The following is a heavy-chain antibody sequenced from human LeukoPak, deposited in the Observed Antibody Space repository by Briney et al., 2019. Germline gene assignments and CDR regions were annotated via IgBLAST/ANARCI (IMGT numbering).Heavy chain of an antibody. D-gene: IGHD3-22*01. CDR3: ATGEVVSYYYDSSGYS. CDR2: FDPEDGET. V-gene: IGHV1-24*01. J-gene: IGHJ5*02. CDR1: GYTLTELS. Sequence: ASVKVSCXVSGYTLTELSMHWVRQAPGKGLEWMGGFDPEDGETIYAQKFQGRVTMTEDTSTDTAYMELSSLRSEDTAVYYCATGEVVSYYYDSSGYSWGQGTLVTVSS.